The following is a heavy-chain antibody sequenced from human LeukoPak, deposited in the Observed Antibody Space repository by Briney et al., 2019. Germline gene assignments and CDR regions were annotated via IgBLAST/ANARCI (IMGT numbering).Heavy chain of an antibody. V-gene: IGHV4-31*03. Sequence: PSETLSLTCTVSGGSISSGGYYWSWIRQHPGKGLEWIGYIYYSGSTYYNPSLKSRVTISVDTSKIQFSLKLSFVTAADTAVYYCARAWMGSRDAFDIWGQGTMVTVSS. CDR3: ARAWMGSRDAFDI. D-gene: IGHD1-26*01. J-gene: IGHJ3*02. CDR2: IYYSGST. CDR1: GGSISSGGYY.